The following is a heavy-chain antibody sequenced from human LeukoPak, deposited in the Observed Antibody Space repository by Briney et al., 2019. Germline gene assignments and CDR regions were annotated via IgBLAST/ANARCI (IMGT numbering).Heavy chain of an antibody. CDR3: AREDGGNYFDY. V-gene: IGHV3-74*01. CDR2: INGDGSRA. J-gene: IGHJ4*02. D-gene: IGHD4-23*01. CDR1: GFTFSSYW. Sequence: GGSLRLSCAASGFTFSSYWMHWVRQAPGKGLVWVSRINGDGSRANYADSVRGRLTISRDNAKNTLYLQMNSLRAEDTAVYYCAREDGGNYFDYWGQGTLVTVSS.